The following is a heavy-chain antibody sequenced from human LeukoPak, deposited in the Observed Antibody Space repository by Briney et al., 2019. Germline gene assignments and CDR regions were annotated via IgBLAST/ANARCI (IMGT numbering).Heavy chain of an antibody. D-gene: IGHD2-15*01. CDR3: AKQLGYCSDGSCYFPY. V-gene: IGHV3-23*01. Sequence: GGSLRLSCVASGITFSTYAMSWVRQAPGKGLEWVSVISSSGSSTYYADSVKGRFTISRDNSKSTLCLQMNSLRAEDTAVYYCAKQLGYCSDGSCYFPYWGQGTLVTVSS. CDR2: ISSSGSST. CDR1: GITFSTYA. J-gene: IGHJ4*02.